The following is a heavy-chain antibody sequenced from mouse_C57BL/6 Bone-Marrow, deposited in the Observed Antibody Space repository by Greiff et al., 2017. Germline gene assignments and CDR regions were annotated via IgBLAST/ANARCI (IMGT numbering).Heavy chain of an antibody. CDR3: ARPLYYYGSSYSWFAY. V-gene: IGHV1-85*01. CDR2: IYPRDGST. J-gene: IGHJ3*01. Sequence: QVQLQQSGPELVKPGASVKLSCKASGYTFTSYDINWVKQRPGQGLEWIGWIYPRDGSTKYNEKFNGKVTLTVDTSSSTAYMELHSLTSEDSAVYFCARPLYYYGSSYSWFAYWGQGTLVTVAA. CDR1: GYTFTSYD. D-gene: IGHD1-1*01.